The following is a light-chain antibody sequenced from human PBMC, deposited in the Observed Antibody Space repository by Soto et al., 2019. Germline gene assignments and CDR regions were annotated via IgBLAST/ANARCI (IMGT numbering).Light chain of an antibody. J-gene: IGLJ3*02. Sequence: QSALTQPPSASGSPGQSVTISCTGTSSDVGAYHYLSWYQQYPGKAPTLMIYEVRKRPSGVPDRLSGSKSGKTASLTVSGLQPEDEADYYCTSYAGSNIWVFGGGTKVTVL. CDR3: TSYAGSNIWV. CDR2: EVR. CDR1: SSDVGAYHY. V-gene: IGLV2-8*01.